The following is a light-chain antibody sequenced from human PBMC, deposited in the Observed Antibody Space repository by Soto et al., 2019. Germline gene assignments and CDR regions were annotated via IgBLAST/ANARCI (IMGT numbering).Light chain of an antibody. Sequence: EVVLTQSPGTLSLSPGERATLSCRASQTVSSSHLAWYQQKPGQAPRLLIYGASDRATDIPDRFSGSGSGTDFTLTISSLEPEDFAVYYCQHFGSSPPTYTFGQGTKLEIK. CDR3: QHFGSSPPTYT. V-gene: IGKV3-20*01. CDR1: QTVSSSH. J-gene: IGKJ2*01. CDR2: GAS.